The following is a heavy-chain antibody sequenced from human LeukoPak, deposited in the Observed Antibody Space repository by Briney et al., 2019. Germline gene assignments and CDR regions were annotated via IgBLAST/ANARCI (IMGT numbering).Heavy chain of an antibody. CDR3: AKDRATMVRGVALDY. CDR2: IRYDGSNK. J-gene: IGHJ4*02. Sequence: PGGSLRLSCAASGFTFRSYWMHWVRQAPGKGLVWVAFIRYDGSNKYYADSVKGRFTISRDNSKNTLYLQMNSLRAEDTAVYYCAKDRATMVRGVALDYWGQGTLVTVSS. D-gene: IGHD3-10*01. V-gene: IGHV3-30*02. CDR1: GFTFRSYW.